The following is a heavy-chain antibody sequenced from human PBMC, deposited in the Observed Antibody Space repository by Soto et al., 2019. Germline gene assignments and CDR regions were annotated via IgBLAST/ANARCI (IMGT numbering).Heavy chain of an antibody. Sequence: SETLSLTCTVSGGSISSYYWSWIRQPPGKGLEWIGYIYYSGSTNYNPSLKSRVTISVDTSKNQFSLKLSSVTAADTAVYYCARASLEWLSNYYYGMDVWGQGTTVTVSS. D-gene: IGHD3-3*02. CDR1: GGSISSYY. CDR2: IYYSGST. J-gene: IGHJ6*02. V-gene: IGHV4-59*01. CDR3: ARASLEWLSNYYYGMDV.